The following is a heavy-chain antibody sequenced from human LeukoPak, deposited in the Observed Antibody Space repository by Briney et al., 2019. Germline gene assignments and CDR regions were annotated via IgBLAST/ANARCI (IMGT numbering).Heavy chain of an antibody. CDR1: GYTFTSYD. CDR3: ASGLSPHYYYGMDV. Sequence: ASVKVSCKASGYTFTSYDINRVRQATGQGLEWMVWMNPNSGNRGYAQKFQGRVTMTRNTSISTAYMELSSLRSEDTAVYYCASGLSPHYYYGMDVWGQGTTVTVSS. CDR2: MNPNSGNR. J-gene: IGHJ6*02. V-gene: IGHV1-8*01.